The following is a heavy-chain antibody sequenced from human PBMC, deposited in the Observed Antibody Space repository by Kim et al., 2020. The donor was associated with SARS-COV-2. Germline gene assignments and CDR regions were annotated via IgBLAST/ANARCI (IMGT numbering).Heavy chain of an antibody. CDR1: GYSFTDKT. CDR3: ARVGGLWEFDY. V-gene: IGHV1-18*01. CDR2: ISPYHYKP. J-gene: IGHJ4*02. Sequence: ASVKVSCKASGYSFTDKTISWVRQAPGQGLEWMGWISPYHYKPNHARNFQGRITMTTDTSTGTVYMELRSLRSDDTAVYFCARVGGLWEFDYWGQGTLGTVHS. D-gene: IGHD5-18*01.